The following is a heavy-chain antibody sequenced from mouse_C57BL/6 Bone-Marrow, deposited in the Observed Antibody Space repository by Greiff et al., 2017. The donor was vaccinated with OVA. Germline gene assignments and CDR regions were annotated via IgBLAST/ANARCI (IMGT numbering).Heavy chain of an antibody. J-gene: IGHJ4*01. CDR2: INPSTGGT. CDR1: GYSFTGYY. D-gene: IGHD3-2*02. Sequence: DVQLQESGPELVKPGASVKISCKASGYSFTGYYMNWVKQSPEKSLEWIGEINPSTGGTTYNQKFKAKATLTVDKSSSTAYMQLKSLTSEDSAVYYCAQLRFLYYAMDYWGQGTSVTVSS. V-gene: IGHV1-42*01. CDR3: AQLRFLYYAMDY.